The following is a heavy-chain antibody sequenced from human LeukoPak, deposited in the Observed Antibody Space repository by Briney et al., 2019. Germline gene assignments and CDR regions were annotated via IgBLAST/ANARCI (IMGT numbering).Heavy chain of an antibody. CDR2: IYYSGST. J-gene: IGHJ5*02. D-gene: IGHD2-2*01. Sequence: SETLSLTCTVSGGSINNYYWNWIRQPPGKGLEWIGYIYYSGSTNYNPSLKSRVTISVDTSKNQFSLKLSSVTAADTAVYYCARDIGCSSTSCYEDNWFDPWGQGTLVTVSS. CDR1: GGSINNYY. CDR3: ARDIGCSSTSCYEDNWFDP. V-gene: IGHV4-59*12.